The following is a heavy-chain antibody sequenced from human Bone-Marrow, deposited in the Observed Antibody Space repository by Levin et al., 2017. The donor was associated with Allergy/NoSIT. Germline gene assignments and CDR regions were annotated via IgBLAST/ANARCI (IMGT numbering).Heavy chain of an antibody. Sequence: SETLSLTCTVSGDSVSSGDYYWSWIRQPPGKGLEFIGFISYSGATHYNPSLRSRVTISVGSSKNQFSLRLTSVAAADTAVYYCARDLGLCSEYWGHGTLVTVSS. J-gene: IGHJ4*01. CDR1: GDSVSSGDYY. D-gene: IGHD2-21*01. CDR3: ARDLGLCSEY. CDR2: ISYSGAT. V-gene: IGHV4-30-4*01.